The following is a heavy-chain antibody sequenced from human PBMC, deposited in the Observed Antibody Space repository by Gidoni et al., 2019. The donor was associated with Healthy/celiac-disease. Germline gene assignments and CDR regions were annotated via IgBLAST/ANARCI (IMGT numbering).Heavy chain of an antibody. J-gene: IGHJ6*02. V-gene: IGHV3-21*01. D-gene: IGHD3-3*01. CDR2: ISSSSSYM. CDR1: AFTFRSYS. CDR3: ARAHYDFWSGYYMDYYYGMDV. Sequence: EVQLVESGGGLVTPGGSPRLSCAASAFTFRSYSMNWVRQAPGKGREWVSSISSSSSYMYYADTVKGRFTISRDNAKNSLYLQMNSLRAEDTAVYYCARAHYDFWSGYYMDYYYGMDVWGQGTTVTVSS.